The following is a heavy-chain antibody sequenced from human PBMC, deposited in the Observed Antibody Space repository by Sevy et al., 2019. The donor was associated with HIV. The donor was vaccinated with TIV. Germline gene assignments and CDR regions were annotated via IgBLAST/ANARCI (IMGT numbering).Heavy chain of an antibody. V-gene: IGHV1-2*02. J-gene: IGHJ4*02. CDR3: ASFANAADTQDY. CDR2: INPNSGDT. CDR1: GYNFTDYY. D-gene: IGHD3-16*01. Sequence: ASVKVSCKASGYNFTDYYMHWVRQAPGQGLEWMGWINPNSGDTNYAQKFQDRVTMTRDTSISTAYMELSRRRSDDTAVFYCASFANAADTQDYWGQGTLVTVSS.